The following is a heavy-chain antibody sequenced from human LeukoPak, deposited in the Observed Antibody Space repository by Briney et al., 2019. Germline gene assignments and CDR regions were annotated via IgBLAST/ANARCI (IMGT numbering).Heavy chain of an antibody. V-gene: IGHV4-4*07. CDR1: GGSFSNYY. D-gene: IGHD1-14*01. CDR2: IYTSGST. CDR3: ARQPPQYYGMDV. Sequence: KPSETLSLTCTVSGGSFSNYYWSWIWQPAGKGLEWIGRIYTSGSTNYNPSVKSRVTMSVDTSNNQFSLKLTSVTAADTAVYYCARQPPQYYGMDVWGQGTTVTVSS. J-gene: IGHJ6*02.